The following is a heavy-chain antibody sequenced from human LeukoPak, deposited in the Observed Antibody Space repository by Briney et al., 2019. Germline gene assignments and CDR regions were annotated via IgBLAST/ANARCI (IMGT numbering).Heavy chain of an antibody. CDR2: IRYDGSDK. Sequence: GGSLRLSCAASGFTFSSYGIHWVRQAPGKGLEWVAFIRYDGSDKYYADSVKGRFTISRDNSKNTLYLQMNSLRAEDTAVYYCAKSYDILTGYPLDYWGQGTLVTVSS. CDR3: AKSYDILTGYPLDY. J-gene: IGHJ4*02. D-gene: IGHD3-9*01. CDR1: GFTFSSYG. V-gene: IGHV3-30*02.